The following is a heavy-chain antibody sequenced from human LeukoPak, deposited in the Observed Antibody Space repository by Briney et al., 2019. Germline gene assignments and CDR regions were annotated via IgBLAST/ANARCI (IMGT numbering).Heavy chain of an antibody. CDR1: GGSISSYY. J-gene: IGHJ4*02. CDR3: ARGTYYDSSGYYYMTYYFDY. D-gene: IGHD3-22*01. CDR2: IYYSGST. Sequence: PSETLSLTCTVSGGSISSYYWSWIRQPPGKGLEWIGYIYYSGSTNYNPSLKSRVTISVDTSKNQFSLKLSSVTAADTAVYYCARGTYYDSSGYYYMTYYFDYWGQGTLVTVSS. V-gene: IGHV4-59*01.